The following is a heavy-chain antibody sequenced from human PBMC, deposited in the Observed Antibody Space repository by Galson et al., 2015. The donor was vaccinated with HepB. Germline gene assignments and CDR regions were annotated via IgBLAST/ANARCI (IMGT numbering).Heavy chain of an antibody. J-gene: IGHJ4*02. CDR3: ARTMVKTTTSFDY. CDR2: ISYRGTT. CDR1: GGSISTSSSNYY. D-gene: IGHD4/OR15-4a*01. Sequence: ETLSLTCTVSGGSISTSSSNYYWVWIRQPPGKGLEWIGSISYRGTTYYNPSLKSRVIISVDTSKNQFSLRLSSVTATDTALYYCARTMVKTTTSFDYWGQGILVTVSS. V-gene: IGHV4-39*01.